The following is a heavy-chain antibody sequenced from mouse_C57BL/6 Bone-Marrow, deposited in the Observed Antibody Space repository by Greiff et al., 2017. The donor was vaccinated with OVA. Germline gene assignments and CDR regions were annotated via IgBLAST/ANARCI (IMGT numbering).Heavy chain of an antibody. CDR2: IRLKSDNYAT. V-gene: IGHV6-3*01. D-gene: IGHD1-1*01. Sequence: EVKLAESGGGLVQPGGSTTLCSVPSAFTVMPYCLNSVLPCPSPGLEWVAQIRLKSDNYATHYAESVKGRFTISRDDSKSSVYLQMNNLRAEDTGIYYCTSPSDYYGSTFFDYWGQGTTLTVSS. CDR1: AFTVMPYC. CDR3: TSPSDYYGSTFFDY. J-gene: IGHJ2*01.